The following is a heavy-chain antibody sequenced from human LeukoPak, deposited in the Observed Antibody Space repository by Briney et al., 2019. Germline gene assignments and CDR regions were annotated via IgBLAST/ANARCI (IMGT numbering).Heavy chain of an antibody. CDR1: GGSISSTSYY. CDR2: IYYRGST. V-gene: IGHV4-39*07. CDR3: ARGAYDGSGYYFNTDYYYDYMDV. J-gene: IGHJ6*03. Sequence: SETLSLTCTVSGGSISSTSYYWGWIRQPPGKGLEGMGSIYYRGSTYYNPSLRSRVTLSLDTSKNQFSLKLSSVTAADTAVYYCARGAYDGSGYYFNTDYYYDYMDVWGKGTTVTVSS. D-gene: IGHD3-22*01.